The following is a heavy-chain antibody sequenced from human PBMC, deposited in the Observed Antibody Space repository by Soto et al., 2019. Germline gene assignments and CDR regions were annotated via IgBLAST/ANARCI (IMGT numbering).Heavy chain of an antibody. CDR3: ARTFGVGSPYYYYGMDV. CDR2: IYPGDSDT. V-gene: IGHV5-51*01. CDR1: GYDFTNYW. J-gene: IGHJ6*02. Sequence: GESLKISCKCSGYDFTNYWIGWVRQMPGKGLEWMGIIYPGDSDTRYSPSFQGQVTISADKSISSAYLHWSNLRASDTATYYCARTFGVGSPYYYYGMDVWGQGTTVTVSS. D-gene: IGHD3-3*01.